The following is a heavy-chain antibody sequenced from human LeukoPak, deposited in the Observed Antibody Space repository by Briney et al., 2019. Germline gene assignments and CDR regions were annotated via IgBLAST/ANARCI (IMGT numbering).Heavy chain of an antibody. Sequence: GGSLRLSCAASGFTVDSNYLSWVRQAPGKGLEWVSVIYSGGGTYYADSVKGRFTISRDNSKNTLNLQMNSLRAEDTAVYYCARDPGGPRGYSFWGQGTLVTVSS. D-gene: IGHD5-18*01. J-gene: IGHJ4*02. V-gene: IGHV3-53*01. CDR1: GFTVDSNY. CDR2: IYSGGGT. CDR3: ARDPGGPRGYSF.